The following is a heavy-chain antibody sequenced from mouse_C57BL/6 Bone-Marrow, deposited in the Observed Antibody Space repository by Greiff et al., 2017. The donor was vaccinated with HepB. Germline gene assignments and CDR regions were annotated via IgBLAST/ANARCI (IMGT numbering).Heavy chain of an antibody. J-gene: IGHJ4*01. CDR1: GYTFTSYW. CDR2: IDPSDSYT. Sequence: QVQLQQPGAELVKPGASVKLSCKASGYTFTSYWMQWVKQRPGQGLEWIGEIDPSDSYTNYNQKFKGKATLTVDTSSSTASMQLSSLTSEDSAVYYCARDFTTVVAPYAMDYWGQGTSVTVSS. V-gene: IGHV1-50*01. D-gene: IGHD1-1*01. CDR3: ARDFTTVVAPYAMDY.